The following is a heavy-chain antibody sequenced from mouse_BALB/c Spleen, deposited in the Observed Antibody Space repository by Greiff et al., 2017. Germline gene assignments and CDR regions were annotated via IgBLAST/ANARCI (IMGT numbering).Heavy chain of an antibody. Sequence: EVQGVESGGDLVKPGGSLKLSCAASGFTFSSYGMSWVRQTPDKRLEWVATISSGGSYTYYPDSVKGRFTISRDNAKNTLYLQMSSLKSEDTAMYYCARIAITTAIYYAMDYWGQGTSVTVSS. V-gene: IGHV5-6*01. CDR2: ISSGGSYT. CDR1: GFTFSSYG. J-gene: IGHJ4*01. D-gene: IGHD1-2*01. CDR3: ARIAITTAIYYAMDY.